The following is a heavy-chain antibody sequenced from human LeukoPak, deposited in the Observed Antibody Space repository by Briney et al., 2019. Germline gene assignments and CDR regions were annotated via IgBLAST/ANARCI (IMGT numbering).Heavy chain of an antibody. Sequence: GGSLRLSCGDSGFTFSSYWMSWVRQAPGKGREWVATIKLDGSEQYYVDSVKGRFTISRDNAKKSLYLQMNSLRDEDTAIYYCARDRSDILTGYNDAFDIWGQGTMVTVSS. CDR1: GFTFSSYW. CDR3: ARDRSDILTGYNDAFDI. J-gene: IGHJ3*02. D-gene: IGHD3-9*01. CDR2: IKLDGSEQ. V-gene: IGHV3-7*01.